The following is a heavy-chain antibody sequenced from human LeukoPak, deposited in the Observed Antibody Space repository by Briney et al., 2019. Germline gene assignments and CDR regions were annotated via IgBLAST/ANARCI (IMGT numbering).Heavy chain of an antibody. CDR3: AKGTKPVMTIPDY. CDR1: GFTFGKSW. J-gene: IGHJ4*02. V-gene: IGHV3-74*01. Sequence: PGGSLRLSCAASGFTFGKSWIHWVRQAPGKGLVWVSHINRDGSSTNYADSVKGRFTISRDNAKNTLSLQMNSLRAEDTAMYYCAKGTKPVMTIPDYWGQGILVTVSS. CDR2: INRDGSST. D-gene: IGHD1/OR15-1a*01.